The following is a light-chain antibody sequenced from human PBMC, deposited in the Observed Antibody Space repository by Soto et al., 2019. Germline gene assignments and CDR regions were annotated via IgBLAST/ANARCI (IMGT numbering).Light chain of an antibody. Sequence: DIVMTQSPLSLPVTPGEPASISCRSSQSLLHSNGYNYLDWYLQKPGRSPQLLSYLGSNRASGVPDRFSGSGSGTDFTLKISRVEAEDVGVYYCMQALQTPLTFGGGTKVEIK. J-gene: IGKJ4*01. V-gene: IGKV2-28*01. CDR3: MQALQTPLT. CDR2: LGS. CDR1: QSLLHSNGYNY.